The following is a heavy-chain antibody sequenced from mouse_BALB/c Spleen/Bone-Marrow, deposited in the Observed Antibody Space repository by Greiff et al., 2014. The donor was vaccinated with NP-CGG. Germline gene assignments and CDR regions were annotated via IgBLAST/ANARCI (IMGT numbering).Heavy chain of an antibody. CDR2: IYPYNGGT. J-gene: IGHJ3*01. D-gene: IGHD1-2*01. V-gene: IGHV1S29*02. CDR3: ARATTAGFAY. CDR1: GYTFTDYN. Sequence: EVQLQQSGPELVKPGASVKISCKASGYTFTDYNMHWVKQSHGKSLEWIGYIYPYNGGTGYNQKFKSKATLTVDNSSSTAYMELRSLTSEDSAFYYCARATTAGFAYWGQGTLVTVSA.